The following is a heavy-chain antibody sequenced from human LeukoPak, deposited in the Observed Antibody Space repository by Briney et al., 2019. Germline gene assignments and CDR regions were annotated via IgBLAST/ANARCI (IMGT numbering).Heavy chain of an antibody. CDR2: IKQDGSEK. V-gene: IGHV3-7*01. Sequence: GRSLRLSCAASGFTFSSYWMSWVRQAPGKGLEWVANIKQDGSEKYYVDSVKGRFTISRDNAKNSLYLQMNSLRAEDTAVYYCARGESDRIAAARYNWFDPWGQGTLVTVSS. CDR1: GFTFSSYW. D-gene: IGHD6-13*01. CDR3: ARGESDRIAAARYNWFDP. J-gene: IGHJ5*02.